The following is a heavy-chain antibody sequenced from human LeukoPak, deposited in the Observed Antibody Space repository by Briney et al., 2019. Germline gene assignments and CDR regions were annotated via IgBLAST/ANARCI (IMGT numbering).Heavy chain of an antibody. Sequence: SQTLSLTCTVSGGSISSGSYYWSWIRQPAGKGLEWIGRIYTSGSTNYNPSLKSRVTISVDTSKNQFSLKLSSVTAADTAVYYCARANRRWLRWNGGFDIWGQGTMVTVSS. J-gene: IGHJ3*02. D-gene: IGHD5-12*01. V-gene: IGHV4-61*02. CDR3: ARANRRWLRWNGGFDI. CDR2: IYTSGST. CDR1: GGSISSGSYY.